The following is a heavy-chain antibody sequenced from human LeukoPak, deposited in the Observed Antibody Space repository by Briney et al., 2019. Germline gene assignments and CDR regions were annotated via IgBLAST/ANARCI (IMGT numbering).Heavy chain of an antibody. V-gene: IGHV4-30-2*01. CDR2: IYHSGST. D-gene: IGHD3-16*01. Sequence: SETLSLTCGVSGGSISSGGFSRSWIRQPPGKGLEWIGYIYHSGSTYYKPSLKSRVTISIDRSKNYSSLNLSSVTAADTAVYYCARRRVYDKRAFDAWGQGTMVTVSS. J-gene: IGHJ3*01. CDR1: GGSISSGGFS. CDR3: ARRRVYDKRAFDA.